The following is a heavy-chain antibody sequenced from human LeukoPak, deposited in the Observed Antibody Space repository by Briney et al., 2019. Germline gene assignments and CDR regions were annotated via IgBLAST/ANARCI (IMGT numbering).Heavy chain of an antibody. V-gene: IGHV3-23*01. Sequence: GGSLRLSCAASGFTFSSYWMSWVRQAPGKGLEWVSGISGSGGNTYYADSVKGRFTISRDNSKNTLYLQMNSLRAEDTAVYYCAKAVSGSLYYFDYWGQGTLVTVSS. D-gene: IGHD1-26*01. J-gene: IGHJ4*02. CDR1: GFTFSSYW. CDR3: AKAVSGSLYYFDY. CDR2: ISGSGGNT.